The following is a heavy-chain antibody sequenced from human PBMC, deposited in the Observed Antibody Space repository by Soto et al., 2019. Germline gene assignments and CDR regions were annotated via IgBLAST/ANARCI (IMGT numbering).Heavy chain of an antibody. Sequence: LRLSCAASGFTFSSYDMHWVRQATGKGLEWVSAIGTAGDTYYPGSVKGRFTISRENAKNSLYLQMNSLRAGDTAVYYCARVSSATDAFDIWGQGTMVTVSS. CDR2: IGTAGDT. CDR1: GFTFSSYD. CDR3: ARVSSATDAFDI. V-gene: IGHV3-13*01. J-gene: IGHJ3*02.